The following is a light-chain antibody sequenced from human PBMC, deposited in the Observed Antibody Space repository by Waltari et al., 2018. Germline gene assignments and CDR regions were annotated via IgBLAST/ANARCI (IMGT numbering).Light chain of an antibody. J-gene: IGLJ2*01. CDR2: GTR. CDR3: QSYDTSLSVV. V-gene: IGLV1-40*01. CDR1: GSNLGAGYD. Sequence: QSVLTQPPSVSGAPGQRVSISCTGSGSNLGAGYDVHWYQQHPGKAPNLPICGTRTRPPGVPDRFFGSQSGTSASLAITALQAEDEAEYYCQSYDTSLSVVFGGGTKLTVL.